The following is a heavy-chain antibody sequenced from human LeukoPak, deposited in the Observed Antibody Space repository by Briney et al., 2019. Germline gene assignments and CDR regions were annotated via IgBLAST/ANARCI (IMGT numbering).Heavy chain of an antibody. J-gene: IGHJ6*03. CDR1: GFTFSSYS. V-gene: IGHV3-21*01. Sequence: PGGSLRLSCAASGFTFSSYSMNWVRQAPGKGLEWVSSISSSSSYIYYADSVKGRFTISRDNAKNSLSLQMNDLRAEDTAVYYCARGGRAPGDYYYYYMDVWGKGTTVTVSS. CDR3: ARGGRAPGDYYYYYMDV. CDR2: ISSSSSYI. D-gene: IGHD1-26*01.